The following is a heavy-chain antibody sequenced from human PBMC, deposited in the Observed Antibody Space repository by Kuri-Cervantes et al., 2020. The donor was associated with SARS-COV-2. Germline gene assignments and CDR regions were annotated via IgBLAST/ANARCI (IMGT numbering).Heavy chain of an antibody. Sequence: ASVKVSCKASGYTFTSYAMHWVRQAPGQRLEWMGWINAGNGNTKYSQKFQGRVTMTEDTSTDTAYMELSSLRSEDTAVYYCVRDGDHWNFDYWGQGTLVTVSS. J-gene: IGHJ4*02. CDR2: INAGNGNT. CDR3: VRDGDHWNFDY. CDR1: GYTFTSYA. V-gene: IGHV1-3*01. D-gene: IGHD1-1*01.